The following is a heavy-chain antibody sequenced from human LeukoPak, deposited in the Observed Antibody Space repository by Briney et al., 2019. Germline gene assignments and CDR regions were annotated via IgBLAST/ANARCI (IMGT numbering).Heavy chain of an antibody. D-gene: IGHD1-26*01. CDR1: GGSISSNY. V-gene: IGHV4-59*12. Sequence: KASETLSLTCTVSGGSISSNYWSWIRQPPGKGLEWIGYIYNSGSTNYNPSLKSRVTISVDKSKNQFSLKLSSVTAADTAVYYCARIVGAQPADYWGQGTLVTVSS. CDR3: ARIVGAQPADY. J-gene: IGHJ4*02. CDR2: IYNSGST.